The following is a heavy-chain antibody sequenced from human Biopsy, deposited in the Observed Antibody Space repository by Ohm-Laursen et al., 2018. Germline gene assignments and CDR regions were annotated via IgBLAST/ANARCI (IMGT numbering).Heavy chain of an antibody. D-gene: IGHD4-17*01. CDR1: GFTFKNYA. CDR2: IDSSAAST. V-gene: IGHV3-23*01. J-gene: IGHJ4*02. Sequence: SLRLSCTASGFTFKNYAMNWVRQAPGKGLDWVSSIDSSAASTFYADFVKGRFTISRGNSKNTLFLQMNSLRAADTAIYYCASDLNGDPSAFDYWGQGTPVTVSS. CDR3: ASDLNGDPSAFDY.